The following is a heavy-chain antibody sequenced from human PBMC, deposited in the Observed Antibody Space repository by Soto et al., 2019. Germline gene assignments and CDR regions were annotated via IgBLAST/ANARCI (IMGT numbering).Heavy chain of an antibody. CDR2: IDYSGST. J-gene: IGHJ4*02. CDR3: AREVGIECSLGRDY. Sequence: QLQLQESGPGLVKPSETLSLTCTVSGGSISSSSYYWGWIRQPPGKGLEWVGRIDYSGSTYYNPSLKSRVTISVDTSKNQFSLKLSSVTAADTAVYYCAREVGIECSLGRDYWGQGTLVTVSS. D-gene: IGHD2-15*01. V-gene: IGHV4-39*01. CDR1: GGSISSSSYY.